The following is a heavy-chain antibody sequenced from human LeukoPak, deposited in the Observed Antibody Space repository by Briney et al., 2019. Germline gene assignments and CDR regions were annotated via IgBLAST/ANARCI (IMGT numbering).Heavy chain of an antibody. CDR2: IYTSGST. Sequence: SETLSLTCTVSGGSISSYYWSWIRQPAGKGLEWIRRIYTSGSTNYNPSLKSRVTMSVDTSKNQFSLKLSSVTAADTAVYYCARASHDYVWGSYPNDAFDIWGQGTMVTVSS. V-gene: IGHV4-4*07. D-gene: IGHD3-16*02. J-gene: IGHJ3*02. CDR1: GGSISSYY. CDR3: ARASHDYVWGSYPNDAFDI.